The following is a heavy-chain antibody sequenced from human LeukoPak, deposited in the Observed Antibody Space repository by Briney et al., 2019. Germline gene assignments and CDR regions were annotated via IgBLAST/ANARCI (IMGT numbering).Heavy chain of an antibody. CDR1: GGSISSGSYY. CDR3: ARGRRVPAAHPWFDP. V-gene: IGHV4-61*02. Sequence: SETLSLTCTVSGGSISSGSYYWSWIRQPAGKGLEWIGRIYTSGSTNYNPSLKSRVTISVDTSKNQFSLKLSSVTAADTAVYYCARGRRVPAAHPWFDPWGQGTLVTVSS. J-gene: IGHJ5*02. CDR2: IYTSGST. D-gene: IGHD2-2*01.